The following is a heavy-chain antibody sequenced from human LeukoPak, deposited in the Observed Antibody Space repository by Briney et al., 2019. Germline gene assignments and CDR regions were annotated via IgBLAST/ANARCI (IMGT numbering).Heavy chain of an antibody. CDR1: VGFISSSY. CDR3: ARASGAFDY. J-gene: IGHJ4*02. CDR2: IYYSGIT. V-gene: IGHV4-59*01. Sequence: SETLSLTCTVSVGFISSSYWSWIRQPPAKGLAWLGYIYYSGITNYNPSLKSRVTISLDTSKNQFSLKPNSVTAADTAVYYCARASGAFDYWGQGALVTVSS.